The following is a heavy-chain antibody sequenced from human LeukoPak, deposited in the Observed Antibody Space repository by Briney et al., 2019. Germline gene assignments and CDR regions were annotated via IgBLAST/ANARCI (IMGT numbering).Heavy chain of an antibody. CDR3: ARMIARDWFDP. J-gene: IGHJ5*02. Sequence: GESLRLSCAASGFTFSTYWMHWVRQAPGKGLMWVSRITSDGSSTSYADSVKGRFTISRDNAKNTLYLQMNSLRAEDTAVYYCARMIARDWFDPWGQGTLVTVSS. V-gene: IGHV3-74*01. CDR1: GFTFSTYW. D-gene: IGHD3-22*01. CDR2: ITSDGSST.